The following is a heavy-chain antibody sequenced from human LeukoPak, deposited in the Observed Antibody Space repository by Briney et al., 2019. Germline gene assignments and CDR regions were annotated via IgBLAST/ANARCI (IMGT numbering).Heavy chain of an antibody. CDR3: ARGVTVFGGAPKGALDI. CDR2: ISASGNT. J-gene: IGHJ3*02. D-gene: IGHD3-3*01. V-gene: IGHV4-61*02. CDR1: GDSLNRGSYY. Sequence: SETLSLTCSVSGDSLNRGSYYWNWIWQPAGKGLEWLGRISASGNTNYNPSLKSRVTISADAFKNQFSLRLTSVTAADTAVYFCARGVTVFGGAPKGALDIWGRGTMVTVS.